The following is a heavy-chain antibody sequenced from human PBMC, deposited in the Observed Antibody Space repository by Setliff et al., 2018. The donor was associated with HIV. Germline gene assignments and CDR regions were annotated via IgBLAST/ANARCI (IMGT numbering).Heavy chain of an antibody. CDR2: IYYSGNT. J-gene: IGHJ4*02. D-gene: IGHD3-22*01. CDR1: GGSISSSSHY. CDR3: ARHGITKIVVATPDTIDY. V-gene: IGHV4-39*01. Sequence: SETLSLTCSVSGGSISSSSHYWGWIRQSPGKGLEWIGSIYYSGNTYYNPSLKSRVTIPVDTSKNQFSLKLTSVTAADTAVYYCARHGITKIVVATPDTIDYWGQGTLVTVSS.